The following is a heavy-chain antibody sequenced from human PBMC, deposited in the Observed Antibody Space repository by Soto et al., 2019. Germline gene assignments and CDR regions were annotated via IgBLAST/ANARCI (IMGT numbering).Heavy chain of an antibody. V-gene: IGHV3-9*01. J-gene: IGHJ4*02. Sequence: EVQLVESGGGLVQPGRSLRLSCAASGFTFDDYAMHWVRQAPGKGLEWVSGISWNSGSIGYADSVKGRFTISRDNAKNSLYLQMNSLRAEDTALYYCAKDIAAYSGGVIAGWGQGTLVTVSS. D-gene: IGHD3-16*02. CDR2: ISWNSGSI. CDR1: GFTFDDYA. CDR3: AKDIAAYSGGVIAG.